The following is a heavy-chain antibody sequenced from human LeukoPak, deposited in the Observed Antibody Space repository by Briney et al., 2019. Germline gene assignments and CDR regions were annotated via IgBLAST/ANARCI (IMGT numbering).Heavy chain of an antibody. Sequence: SETLSLTCTVSGGSISSYYWSWIRQPPGKGLEWIGYIYYSGSTNYNPSLKSRVTISVDTSKNQFSLKLSSVTAADTAVYYCARAAGYCSSTSCYKGGNNWFDPWGQGTLVTVSS. CDR3: ARAAGYCSSTSCYKGGNNWFDP. CDR2: IYYSGST. V-gene: IGHV4-59*12. CDR1: GGSISSYY. J-gene: IGHJ5*02. D-gene: IGHD2-2*03.